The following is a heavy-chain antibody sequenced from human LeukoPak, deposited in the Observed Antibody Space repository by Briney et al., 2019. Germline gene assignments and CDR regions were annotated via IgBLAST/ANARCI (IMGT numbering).Heavy chain of an antibody. J-gene: IGHJ3*02. CDR2: ISGSGGST. D-gene: IGHD3-22*01. CDR3: AIYYDSSGYPGAFDI. V-gene: IGHV3-23*01. Sequence: PGGSLRLSCAASGFTFSSYAMSWVRQAPGKGLEWVSAISGSGGSTYYADSVKGRFTISRDNSKNTLYLQMNSLRAEDTAVYYCAIYYDSSGYPGAFDIWGQGTMVTVSS. CDR1: GFTFSSYA.